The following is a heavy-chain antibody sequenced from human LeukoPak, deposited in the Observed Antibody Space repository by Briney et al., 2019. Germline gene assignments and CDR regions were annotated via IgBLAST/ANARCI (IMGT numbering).Heavy chain of an antibody. D-gene: IGHD6-19*01. CDR2: INYSGNS. J-gene: IGHJ4*02. V-gene: IGHV4-39*01. CDR1: GGSLSSTSSYY. CDR3: SRRGYSSGSYNFDY. Sequence: SETLSLTCTVSGGSLSSTSSYYWGWIRQPPGKGLAWVGSINYSGNSVYTPSLKSRVSISLDTSNNQYSLKLTSVTAADTAVYYCSRRGYSSGSYNFDYWGQGILVTVSS.